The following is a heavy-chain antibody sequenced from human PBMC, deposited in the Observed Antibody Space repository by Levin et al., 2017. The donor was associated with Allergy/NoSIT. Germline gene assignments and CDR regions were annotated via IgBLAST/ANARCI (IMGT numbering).Heavy chain of an antibody. CDR2: INHSGST. J-gene: IGHJ5*02. D-gene: IGHD4-11*01. CDR3: ARGHGMTTVTTSWRIWSGWFDP. V-gene: IGHV4-34*01. Sequence: SETLSLTCAVYGGSFSGYYWSWIRQPPGKGLEWIGDINHSGSTNYNPSLKSRVTISVDTSKNQFSLKLSSVTAADTAVYYCARGHGMTTVTTSWRIWSGWFDPWGQGTLVTVSS. CDR1: GGSFSGYY.